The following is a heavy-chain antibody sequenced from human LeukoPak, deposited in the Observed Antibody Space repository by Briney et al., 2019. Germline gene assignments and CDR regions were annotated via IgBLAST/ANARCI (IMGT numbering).Heavy chain of an antibody. CDR2: IIPIFGTA. J-gene: IGHJ6*03. CDR3: ARDHYYYYYMDV. Sequence: GASVKVSCKASGYTFTGYYMYWVRQAPGQGLKWMGRIIPIFGTANYAQKFQGRVTITTDESTSTAYMELSSLRSEDTAVYYCARDHYYYYYMDVWGKGTTVTVSS. V-gene: IGHV1-69*05. CDR1: GYTFTGYY.